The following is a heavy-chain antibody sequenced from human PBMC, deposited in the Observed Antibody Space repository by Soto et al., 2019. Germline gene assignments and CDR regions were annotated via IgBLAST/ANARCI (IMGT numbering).Heavy chain of an antibody. Sequence: NPSETLSLTCAVSGGSINTFDFSWSWIRQPPGRGLEWIGSIYQSGRTYYIPSLKSRVTMSLEKSKNQFSLKINSVVAADTAIYYCAREMMIFGVAPGGGVDVWGQGTTVTVSS. J-gene: IGHJ6*02. CDR3: AREMMIFGVAPGGGVDV. CDR1: GGSINTFDFS. D-gene: IGHD3-3*01. V-gene: IGHV4-30-2*01. CDR2: IYQSGRT.